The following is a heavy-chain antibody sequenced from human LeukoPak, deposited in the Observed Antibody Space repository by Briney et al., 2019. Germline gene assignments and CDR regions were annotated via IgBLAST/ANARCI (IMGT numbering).Heavy chain of an antibody. D-gene: IGHD7-27*01. CDR3: ARSSRGLGILIGY. CDR1: GYTFTSYY. V-gene: IGHV1-46*01. J-gene: IGHJ4*02. CDR2: INPSGGST. Sequence: ASVTVSCKASGYTFTSYYMHWVRQAPGQGLEWMGIINPSGGSTSYAQKFQGRVTMTRDTSTSTVYMELSSLGSEDTAVYYCARSSRGLGILIGYWGQGTLVTVSS.